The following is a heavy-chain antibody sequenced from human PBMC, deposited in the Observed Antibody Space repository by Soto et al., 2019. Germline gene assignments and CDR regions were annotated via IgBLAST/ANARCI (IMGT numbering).Heavy chain of an antibody. V-gene: IGHV4-59*03. D-gene: IGHD2-8*02. CDR2: VSYSGRT. CDR3: ARLYCAVLDPLAV. CDR1: RGSINNYY. Sequence: SETLSLTCTVSRGSINNYYWTLIRQPPGKGLEWIGCVSYSGRTNYNPSLKSRVNMFVDKSKNQFSLNLTSVTAADTAVYYCARLYCAVLDPLAVWGHGTMVTVS. J-gene: IGHJ3*01.